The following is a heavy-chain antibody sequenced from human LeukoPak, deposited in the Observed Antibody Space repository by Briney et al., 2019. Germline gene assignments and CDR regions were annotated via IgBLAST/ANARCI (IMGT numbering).Heavy chain of an antibody. V-gene: IGHV4-39*07. CDR2: IYYSGST. CDR3: ARAVGITTPLSDD. D-gene: IGHD3-22*01. J-gene: IGHJ4*02. Sequence: SAPLPLSSTVSGSTSSSGFYWGWIRQPPGKGLEWIGNIYYSGSTYYNPALKSRVTISVDTSKNQFSLKLSSVTAADTAVYYFARAVGITTPLSDDGSQGTLVTVP. CDR1: GSTSSSGFY.